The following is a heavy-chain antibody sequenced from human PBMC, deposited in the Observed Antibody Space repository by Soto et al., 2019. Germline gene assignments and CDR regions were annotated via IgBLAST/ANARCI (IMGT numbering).Heavy chain of an antibody. D-gene: IGHD4-4*01. V-gene: IGHV1-46*01. Sequence: VQLVQSGAEVKKPGASVRLFCETSGYTFTSYYIHWVRQAPGQGLEWMAFINPSGGASTSAQKFRDRVTVTRDAYTSTVYMQLRNLASEDTAVYYCARDDYSNDFDYWGQGTLVTVSS. CDR1: GYTFTSYY. J-gene: IGHJ4*02. CDR2: INPSGGAS. CDR3: ARDDYSNDFDY.